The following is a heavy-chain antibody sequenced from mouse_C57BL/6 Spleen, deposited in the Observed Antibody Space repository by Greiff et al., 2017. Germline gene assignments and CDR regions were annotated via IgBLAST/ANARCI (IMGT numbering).Heavy chain of an antibody. CDR1: GYTFTSYW. CDR3: ARRGGSHAMDY. CDR2: IHPNSGST. J-gene: IGHJ4*01. V-gene: IGHV1-64*01. Sequence: QVQLQQPGAELVKPGASVKLSCKASGYTFTSYWMHWVKQRPGQGLEWIGMIHPNSGSTNYNEKFKSKATLTVDKSSRTAYMQLSSLTSEDSAVYCCARRGGSHAMDYWGQGTSVTVSS.